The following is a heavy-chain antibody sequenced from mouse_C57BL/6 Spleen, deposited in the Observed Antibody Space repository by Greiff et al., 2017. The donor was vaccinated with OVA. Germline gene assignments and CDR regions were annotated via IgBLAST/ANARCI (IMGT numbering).Heavy chain of an antibody. D-gene: IGHD2-3*01. CDR1: GYTFTSYW. CDR2: IDPSDSYT. V-gene: IGHV1-50*01. CDR3: ARGRADGYSSSWFAY. J-gene: IGHJ3*01. Sequence: VKLQQPGAELVKPGASVKLSCKASGYTFTSYWMQWVKQRPGQGLEWIGEIDPSDSYTNYNQKFKGKATLTVDTSSSTAYMQLSSLTSEDSAVYYCARGRADGYSSSWFAYWGQGTLVTVSA.